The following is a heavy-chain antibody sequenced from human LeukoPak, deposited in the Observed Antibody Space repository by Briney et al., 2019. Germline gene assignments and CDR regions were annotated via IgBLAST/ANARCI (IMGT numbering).Heavy chain of an antibody. V-gene: IGHV3-11*04. Sequence: GASLRLSCAASGFTFSDYYMSWIRQAPGKGLEWVSYISSSGSTIYYADSVKGRFTISRDNAKNSLYLQMNSLRAEDTAVYYCARAYSGSYYYDAFDIWGQGTMVTVSS. CDR3: ARAYSGSYYYDAFDI. CDR2: ISSSGSTI. D-gene: IGHD1-26*01. CDR1: GFTFSDYY. J-gene: IGHJ3*02.